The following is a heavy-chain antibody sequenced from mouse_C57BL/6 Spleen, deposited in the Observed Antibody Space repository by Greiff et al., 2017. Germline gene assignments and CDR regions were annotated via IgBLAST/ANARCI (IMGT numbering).Heavy chain of an antibody. CDR1: GYTFTDYE. Sequence: VQLQQSGAELVRPGASVTLSCKASGYTFTDYEMHWVKQTPVHGLEWIGAIDPETGGTAYNQKFKGKAILTADKSSSTAYMELRSLTSEDSAVYYCTRDSELYFDYWGQGTTLTVSS. V-gene: IGHV1-15*01. CDR3: TRDSELYFDY. CDR2: IDPETGGT. D-gene: IGHD3-1*01. J-gene: IGHJ2*01.